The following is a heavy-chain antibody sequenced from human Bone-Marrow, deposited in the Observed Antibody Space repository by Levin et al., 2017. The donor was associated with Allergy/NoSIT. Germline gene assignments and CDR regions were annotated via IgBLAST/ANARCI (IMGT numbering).Heavy chain of an antibody. V-gene: IGHV3-23*01. J-gene: IGHJ4*02. CDR1: GFTFSSYA. D-gene: IGHD4-17*01. Sequence: GGSLRLSCAASGFTFSSYAMSWVRQAPGKGLEWVSAISGSGGSTYYADSVKGRFTISRDNSKNTLYLQMNSLRAEDTAVYYCAKPKGDYGDYVLSFDYWGQGTLVTVSS. CDR2: ISGSGGST. CDR3: AKPKGDYGDYVLSFDY.